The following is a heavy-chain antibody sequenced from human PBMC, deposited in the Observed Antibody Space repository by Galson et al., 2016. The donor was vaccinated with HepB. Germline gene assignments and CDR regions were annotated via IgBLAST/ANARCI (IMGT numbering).Heavy chain of an antibody. CDR2: ISGTGDST. CDR1: GFRFSSYA. CDR3: AKGLYSSSESFYDY. Sequence: SLRLSCAASGFRFSSYAMSWVRQAPGKGLEWVSAISGTGDSTYYAESVKGRFTISRDNSKNTLFLQMNSLRAEDTAVYYCAKGLYSSSESFYDYWGQGTLVTVSS. D-gene: IGHD6-6*01. V-gene: IGHV3-23*01. J-gene: IGHJ4*02.